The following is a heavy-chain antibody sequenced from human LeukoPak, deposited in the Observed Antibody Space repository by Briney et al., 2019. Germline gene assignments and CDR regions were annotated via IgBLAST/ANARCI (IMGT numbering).Heavy chain of an antibody. CDR1: GDSISNYY. CDR2: ISHSRIT. Sequence: SETLSLTCSVSGDSISNYYWSWIRQPPGKGLEWIGYISHSRITNYNPSLKSRVTISVDTSKNQFSLKLSSVTAADTAVYYCARQAVATPYYFDYWGQGTLVTVSS. V-gene: IGHV4-59*01. D-gene: IGHD5-12*01. CDR3: ARQAVATPYYFDY. J-gene: IGHJ4*02.